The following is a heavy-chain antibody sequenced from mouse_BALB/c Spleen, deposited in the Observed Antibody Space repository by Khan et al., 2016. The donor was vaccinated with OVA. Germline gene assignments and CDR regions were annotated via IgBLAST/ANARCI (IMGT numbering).Heavy chain of an antibody. J-gene: IGHJ2*01. Sequence: EVQLVESGGGLVQPGGSRKLSCAASGFTFNSYGMHWVRQAPEKGLEWVAYISGDSNTIYYADTVKGRFTITRDNPKHTLFLQMTSLMSDDTAMYYCATSYFYGYYFDYWGPGTTLTVS. D-gene: IGHD1-1*01. CDR1: GFTFNSYG. V-gene: IGHV5-17*02. CDR2: ISGDSNTI. CDR3: ATSYFYGYYFDY.